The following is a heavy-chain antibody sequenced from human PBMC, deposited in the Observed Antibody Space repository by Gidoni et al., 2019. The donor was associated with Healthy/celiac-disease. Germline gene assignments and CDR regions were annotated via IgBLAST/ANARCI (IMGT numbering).Heavy chain of an antibody. CDR3: ASLGSSQDWFDP. CDR1: GYTFTSYA. D-gene: IGHD1-26*01. Sequence: QVQLVQPGAEVKKPGASVKVSCKASGYTFTSYAMHWVRQDPGQRLEWMGWINAGNGNTKYSQKFQGRVTITRDTSASTAYMELSSLRSEDTAVYYCASLGSSQDWFDPWGQGTLVTVSS. CDR2: INAGNGNT. V-gene: IGHV1-3*01. J-gene: IGHJ5*02.